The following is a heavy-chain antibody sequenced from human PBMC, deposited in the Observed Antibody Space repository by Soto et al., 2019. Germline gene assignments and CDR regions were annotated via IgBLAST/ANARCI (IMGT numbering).Heavy chain of an antibody. J-gene: IGHJ5*02. CDR1: GYSFTSYW. Sequence: GESLKISCKGSGYSFTSYWIGWVRQMPGKGLEWMGIIYPGDSDTRYSPSFQGQVTISADKSISTAYLQWSSLKASDTAMYYCARLLGFGDVASGWFDPWGKGTLVTVSS. CDR3: ARLLGFGDVASGWFDP. V-gene: IGHV5-51*01. D-gene: IGHD3-10*01. CDR2: IYPGDSDT.